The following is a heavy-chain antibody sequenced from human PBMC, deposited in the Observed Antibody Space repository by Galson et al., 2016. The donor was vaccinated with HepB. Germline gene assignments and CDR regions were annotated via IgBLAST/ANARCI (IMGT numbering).Heavy chain of an antibody. CDR1: GFTFSRYG. CDR3: AKDRLGYCSGGSCSSFDY. Sequence: SLRLSCAASGFTFSRYGMHWVRQAPGKGLEWVAVISYDGSNKYYADSVKGRFTISRDNSKKTLYLQMNSLRAEDTAVYYCAKDRLGYCSGGSCSSFDYWGHGTLVTGSS. CDR2: ISYDGSNK. J-gene: IGHJ4*01. V-gene: IGHV3-30*18. D-gene: IGHD2-15*01.